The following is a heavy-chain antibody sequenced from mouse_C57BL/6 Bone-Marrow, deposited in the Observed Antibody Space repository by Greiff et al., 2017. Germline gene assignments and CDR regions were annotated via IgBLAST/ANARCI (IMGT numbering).Heavy chain of an antibody. CDR1: GFTFSDYY. V-gene: IGHV5-16*01. D-gene: IGHD1-1*01. CDR2: INYDGSST. CDR3: ARENSSHWYFDV. Sequence: EVKLMESEGGLVQPGSSMKLSCTASGFTFSDYYMAWVRQVPEKGLEWVANINYDGSSTYYLDSLKSRFIISRDNAKNILYLQMSSLKSEDTATYYCARENSSHWYFDVWGTGTTVTVSS. J-gene: IGHJ1*03.